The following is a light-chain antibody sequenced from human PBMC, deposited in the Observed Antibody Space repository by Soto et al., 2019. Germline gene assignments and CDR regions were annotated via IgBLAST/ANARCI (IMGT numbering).Light chain of an antibody. CDR1: QTISNW. CDR2: DAS. CDR3: QQYISYSST. J-gene: IGKJ2*01. Sequence: DIQMTQSPSTLSASVGDRVTITCRASQTISNWLAWYQQKPGKAPKLLIYDASSLHSGVPSRFSGSGSGTEFTLTISSLQPDDFATYYCQQYISYSSTFGQGTKLEI. V-gene: IGKV1-5*01.